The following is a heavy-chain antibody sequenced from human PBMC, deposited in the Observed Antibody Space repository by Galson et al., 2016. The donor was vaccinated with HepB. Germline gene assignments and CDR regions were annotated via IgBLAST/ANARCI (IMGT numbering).Heavy chain of an antibody. V-gene: IGHV4-38-2*02. CDR1: GYAISSGYDY. CDR3: VRSGESGAFDF. J-gene: IGHJ3*01. CDR2: VDQSGRT. D-gene: IGHD4-17*01. Sequence: LSLTCTVSGYAISSGYDYWGWIRQPPGKGLEWISSVDQSGRTYYNPSLKSRVTISVDTSKNQFSLKLNSLTAADTAVLYCVRSGESGAFDFWGQGTLVTVSS.